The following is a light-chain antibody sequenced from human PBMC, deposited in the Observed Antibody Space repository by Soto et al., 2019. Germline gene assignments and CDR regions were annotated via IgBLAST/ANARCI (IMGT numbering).Light chain of an antibody. CDR3: SSYAGSYTPYV. V-gene: IGLV2-8*01. Sequence: QSALTQPPSASGSPGQSVTISCTGTSSDIGVYNYVSWYQQHPGKAPKLMLYEVSKRPSGVPDRFSGSKSGNTASLTVSGLQAEDEADYYCSSYAGSYTPYVFGTGTKVTVL. CDR1: SSDIGVYNY. J-gene: IGLJ1*01. CDR2: EVS.